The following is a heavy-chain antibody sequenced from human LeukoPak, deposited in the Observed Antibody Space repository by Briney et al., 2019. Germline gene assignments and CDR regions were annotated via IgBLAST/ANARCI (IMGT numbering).Heavy chain of an antibody. V-gene: IGHV4-59*12. CDR3: ARVTTRPIVALPYYFDY. CDR2: IHSGGST. J-gene: IGHJ4*02. CDR1: GGLISTYY. D-gene: IGHD3-22*01. Sequence: SETLSLTCTVPGGLISTYYWSWIRQPPGKGLEWIAYIHSGGSTNYNPSLKSRVTISADTSKNQFSLKLSSVTAADTAVYYCARVTTRPIVALPYYFDYWGQGTLVTVSS.